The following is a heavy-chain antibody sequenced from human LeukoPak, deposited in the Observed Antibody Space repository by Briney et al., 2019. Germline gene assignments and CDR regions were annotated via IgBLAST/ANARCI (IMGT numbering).Heavy chain of an antibody. CDR2: IYYSGST. V-gene: IGHV4-39*07. D-gene: IGHD6-19*01. CDR1: GGSISSSSYY. J-gene: IGHJ6*02. CDR3: ARDPPGSGSHYYYGMDV. Sequence: PSETLSLTCTVSGGSISSSSYYWGWIRQPPGKGLEWIGSIYYSGSTYYNPSLKSRVTISVDTSKNQFSLKLSSVTAADTAVYYCARDPPGSGSHYYYGMDVWGQGTTVTVSS.